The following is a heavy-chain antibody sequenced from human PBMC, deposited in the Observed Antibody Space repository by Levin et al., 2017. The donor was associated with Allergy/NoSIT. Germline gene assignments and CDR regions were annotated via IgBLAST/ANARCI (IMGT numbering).Heavy chain of an antibody. CDR3: ARANEWELASFDY. CDR2: IKPKSGVT. Sequence: GESLKISCKSSGYTFTGYDMHWVRQAPGQGLEWMGWIKPKSGVTKYAQKFQGRVTMTRDTSISTAYMELSRLRFDDTAVYYCARANEWELASFDYWGQGTLVAVSS. CDR1: GYTFTGYD. V-gene: IGHV1-2*02. J-gene: IGHJ4*02. D-gene: IGHD1-26*01.